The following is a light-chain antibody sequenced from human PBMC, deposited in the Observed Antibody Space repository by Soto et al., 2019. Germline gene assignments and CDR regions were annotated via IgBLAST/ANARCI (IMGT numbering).Light chain of an antibody. Sequence: EIVMTQSPVTLSVSPGEGVTLSCRASQSVYSNLAWYQQKPVQAPRLLIYDASATAPDIPASFSGSGSGTDFTLTVSRLQSEDVVVYYCQPYTNWPLTFGGGTRVEIK. CDR1: QSVYSN. J-gene: IGKJ4*01. V-gene: IGKV3-15*01. CDR2: DAS. CDR3: QPYTNWPLT.